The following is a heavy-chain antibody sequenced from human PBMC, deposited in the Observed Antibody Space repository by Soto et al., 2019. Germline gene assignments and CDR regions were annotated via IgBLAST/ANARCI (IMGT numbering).Heavy chain of an antibody. D-gene: IGHD6-19*01. CDR1: GYSLTSYL. CDR2: IDHSDSYT. Sequence: PGESLKISCTGAGYSLTSYLISWVRQMPGKGLEWMGRIDHSDSYTNPGPSFQGHVTISADKSISTAYLQWSSLKASDTGMYYCARHYGSGWDFDYWGQGTLVTVSS. J-gene: IGHJ4*02. V-gene: IGHV5-10-1*01. CDR3: ARHYGSGWDFDY.